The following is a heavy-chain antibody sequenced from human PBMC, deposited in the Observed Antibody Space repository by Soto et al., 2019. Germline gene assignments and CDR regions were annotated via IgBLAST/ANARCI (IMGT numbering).Heavy chain of an antibody. CDR1: GGSFSDYY. D-gene: IGHD6-13*01. Sequence: QVQLQQWGAGLLKPSETLSLTCGFYGGSFSDYYWSWIRQPPGKGLEWIGEISHSGSTNYNPSLKSRITISVNTSKNPFSLKLSSVTAADTAVYYCAIRYSSSSKYFHHWGQGTLVTVSS. CDR3: AIRYSSSSKYFHH. V-gene: IGHV4-34*01. CDR2: ISHSGST. J-gene: IGHJ1*01.